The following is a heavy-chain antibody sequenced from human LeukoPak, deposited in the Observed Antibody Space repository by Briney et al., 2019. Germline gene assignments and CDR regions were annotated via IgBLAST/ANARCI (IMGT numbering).Heavy chain of an antibody. CDR1: GGSINNGGYS. CDR2: IYHSEST. Sequence: SQTLSLTCAVSGGSINNGGYSWSWIRQPPGKGLEWIGYIYHSESTYYNPSLKNRVTISIDRSKNQLSLNLSSVTAADTAVYYCARHGYNWNYPAFDYWGQGILVTVSS. D-gene: IGHD1-7*01. V-gene: IGHV4-30-2*01. CDR3: ARHGYNWNYPAFDY. J-gene: IGHJ4*02.